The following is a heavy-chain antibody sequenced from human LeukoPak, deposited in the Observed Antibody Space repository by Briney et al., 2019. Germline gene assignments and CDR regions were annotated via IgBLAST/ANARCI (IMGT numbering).Heavy chain of an antibody. Sequence: PGGSLRLSCSASGFIFYSYAMHWVRHAPGRGLEYVAAITSSGSSTFHANSVKGRFTISRDNSKNTLYLQMGSLRPEDMAVYFCTRGPGYDYVWGTYRADYWGQGTLVTVSS. CDR3: TRGPGYDYVWGTYRADY. CDR2: ITSSGSST. CDR1: GFIFYSYA. D-gene: IGHD3-16*02. J-gene: IGHJ4*02. V-gene: IGHV3-64*01.